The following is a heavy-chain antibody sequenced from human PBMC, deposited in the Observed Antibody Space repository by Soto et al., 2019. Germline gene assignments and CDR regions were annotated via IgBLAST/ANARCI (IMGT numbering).Heavy chain of an antibody. Sequence: QVTLKESGPVLVKPTETLTLTCTVSGFSLSNAMVGVSWIRQSPGKALEWLAHILSSGEKSYSTSLKSRVTISQDPTRRQVVLTMSRMDPVDTATYYCARISQYAHDFDYWGQGTLVTVSS. J-gene: IGHJ4*02. CDR3: ARISQYAHDFDY. CDR2: ILSSGEK. CDR1: GFSLSNAMVG. V-gene: IGHV2-26*01. D-gene: IGHD2-2*01.